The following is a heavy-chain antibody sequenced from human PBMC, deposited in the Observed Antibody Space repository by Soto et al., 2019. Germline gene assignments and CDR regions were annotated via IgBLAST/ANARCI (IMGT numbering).Heavy chain of an antibody. Sequence: GGSLRLSCAASGFTFSNAWMSWVRQAPGKGLEWVGRIKSKTDGGTTDYAAPVKGRFTISRDDSKNTLYLQMNSLKTEDTAVYYCTTRKGGSSWYAFDIWGQGTMVTVSS. D-gene: IGHD6-13*01. CDR3: TTRKGGSSWYAFDI. V-gene: IGHV3-15*01. CDR2: IKSKTDGGTT. J-gene: IGHJ3*02. CDR1: GFTFSNAW.